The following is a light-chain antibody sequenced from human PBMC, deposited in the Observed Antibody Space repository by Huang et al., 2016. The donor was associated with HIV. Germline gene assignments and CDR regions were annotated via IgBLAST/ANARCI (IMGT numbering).Light chain of an antibody. V-gene: IGKV2-28*01. Sequence: DIVMTQSPLSLPVTPGEPASISCRSNQSLLHESGHNYLDWYLQKPGQSPQLIYLASTRASGVPDRFTGSGSGTDFTLRINKVEAQDVGVYFCMQALQTPYTFGRGTKLEI. CDR1: QSLLHESGHNY. J-gene: IGKJ2*01. CDR3: MQALQTPYT. CDR2: LAS.